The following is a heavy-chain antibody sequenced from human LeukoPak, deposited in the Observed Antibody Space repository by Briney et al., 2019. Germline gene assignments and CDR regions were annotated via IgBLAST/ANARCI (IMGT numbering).Heavy chain of an antibody. CDR2: IYSGGST. CDR3: ARYSYGYQYYFDY. V-gene: IGHV3-66*01. Sequence: GGSLRLSCAASEFSVGSNYMTWVRQAPGKGLEWVSLIYSGGSTYYADSVKGRFTISRDNAKNSLYLQMNSLRAEDTAVYYCARYSYGYQYYFDYWGQGTLVTVSS. D-gene: IGHD5-18*01. J-gene: IGHJ4*02. CDR1: EFSVGSNY.